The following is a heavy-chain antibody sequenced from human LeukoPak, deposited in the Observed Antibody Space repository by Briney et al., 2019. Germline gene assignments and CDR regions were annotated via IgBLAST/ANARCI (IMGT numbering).Heavy chain of an antibody. CDR3: ARDRGYSGSSFDY. V-gene: IGHV3-30-3*01. CDR2: ISYDGSNK. Sequence: PGGSLRLSCAASGFTFSSYAMHWVRQAPGKGLEWVAVISYDGSNKYYADSVKGRFTISRDNSTTKLYLQMNSLRAEATAVYYCARDRGYSGSSFDYWGQGTLVTVSS. D-gene: IGHD1-26*01. J-gene: IGHJ4*02. CDR1: GFTFSSYA.